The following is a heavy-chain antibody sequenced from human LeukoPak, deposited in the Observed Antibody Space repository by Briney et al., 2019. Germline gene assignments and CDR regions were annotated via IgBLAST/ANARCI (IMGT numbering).Heavy chain of an antibody. J-gene: IGHJ4*02. CDR1: GFTFSSYW. V-gene: IGHV3-74*01. Sequence: GGSLRLSCAASGFTFSSYWMHWVRQAPGKGLVWVSRINSDGSSTNYADSVKGRFTISRDNAKNSLYLQMNSLRVEDTAVYYCAGNGHRSVWTMIVVLWGQGTLVTVSS. D-gene: IGHD3-22*01. CDR3: AGNGHRSVWTMIVVL. CDR2: INSDGSST.